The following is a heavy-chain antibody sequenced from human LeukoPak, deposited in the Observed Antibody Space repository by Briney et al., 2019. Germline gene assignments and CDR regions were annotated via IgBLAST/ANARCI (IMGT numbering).Heavy chain of an antibody. CDR2: IYYSGNT. CDR1: GGSISSSSYY. CDR3: ARERLVDLATIFDY. J-gene: IGHJ4*02. Sequence: SETLSLTCTVTGGSISSSSYYWGWIRQPPGKGLEWIGSIYYSGNTYYNPSLKSRVTISVDTSKNQFSLKLTSVTAADTAVYYCARERLVDLATIFDYWGQGALVTVSS. D-gene: IGHD5-12*01. V-gene: IGHV4-39*07.